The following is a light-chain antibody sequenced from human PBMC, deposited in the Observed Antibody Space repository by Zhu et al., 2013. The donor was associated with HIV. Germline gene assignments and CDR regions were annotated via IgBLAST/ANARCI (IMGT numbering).Light chain of an antibody. CDR2: GAS. V-gene: IGKV1-5*03. Sequence: DTQMTQSPSTLSASVGDRVTITCRASQAISYSLAWYQQKPGKVPQLLIYGASTLEVGVPSRFSGSGFGTEFTLTISGLQPDDFATYYCQQYSDYSWMFGPGTEVEIK. CDR1: QAISYS. J-gene: IGKJ1*01. CDR3: QQYSDYSWM.